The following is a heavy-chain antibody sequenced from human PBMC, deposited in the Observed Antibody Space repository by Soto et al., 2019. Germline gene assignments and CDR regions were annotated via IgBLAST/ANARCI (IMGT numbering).Heavy chain of an antibody. D-gene: IGHD3-22*01. V-gene: IGHV4-59*01. CDR2: VYYTGST. Sequence: SETLSLTCTVSGDSISTFYWGWMRQSPGKELEWIGYVYYTGSTNYNPSLRSRVTISVDRSKNQFSLKLTSANAADTAVYYCARGRTVRNYADDSSDYFYFFDYWGQGTQVTVSS. CDR3: ARGRTVRNYADDSSDYFYFFDY. J-gene: IGHJ4*02. CDR1: GDSISTFY.